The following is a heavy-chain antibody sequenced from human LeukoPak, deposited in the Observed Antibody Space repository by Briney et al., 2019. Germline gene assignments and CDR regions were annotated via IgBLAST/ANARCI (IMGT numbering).Heavy chain of an antibody. CDR3: AKGSSVLRYFDWLPPKGGHFDY. CDR1: GFTFSSYA. J-gene: IGHJ4*02. CDR2: ISGSGGST. V-gene: IGHV3-23*01. D-gene: IGHD3-9*01. Sequence: PGGSLRLSCAASGFTFSSYAMSWVRQAPGKGLEWVSAISGSGGSTYYADSVKGRFTISRDNSKNTLYLQMNSLRAEDTAVYYCAKGSSVLRYFDWLPPKGGHFDYWGQGTLVTVSS.